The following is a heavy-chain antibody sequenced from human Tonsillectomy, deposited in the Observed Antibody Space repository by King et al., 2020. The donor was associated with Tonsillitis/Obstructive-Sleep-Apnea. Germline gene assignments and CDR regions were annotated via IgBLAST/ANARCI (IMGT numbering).Heavy chain of an antibody. D-gene: IGHD3-3*01. Sequence: VQLQQWGAGLLKPSETLSLTCAVYGGSFSGYYWSWIRQPPGKGLEWIGEINHSGSTNYNPSLKSRVTISVDTSKNQFSLKLSSVTAADTAVYYCARGFKRFLEWLSRYYFDYWGQGTLVTVSS. CDR1: GGSFSGYY. CDR3: ARGFKRFLEWLSRYYFDY. J-gene: IGHJ4*02. V-gene: IGHV4-34*01. CDR2: INHSGST.